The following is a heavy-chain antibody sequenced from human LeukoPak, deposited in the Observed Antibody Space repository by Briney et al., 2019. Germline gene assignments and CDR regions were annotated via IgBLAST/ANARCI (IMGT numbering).Heavy chain of an antibody. CDR1: GGSISSYY. V-gene: IGHV4-4*09. J-gene: IGHJ4*02. Sequence: PSETLSLTCTVSGGSISSYYWSCTRESPREGGGCSGYIYPTGGTNYNPSLKSRVTMSVDTSKNQFSLKLNSVTAADTAVYFCARFAYCGSGCWYYFDYWGQGALVTVSS. D-gene: IGHD2-21*02. CDR3: ARFAYCGSGCWYYFDY. CDR2: IYPTGGT.